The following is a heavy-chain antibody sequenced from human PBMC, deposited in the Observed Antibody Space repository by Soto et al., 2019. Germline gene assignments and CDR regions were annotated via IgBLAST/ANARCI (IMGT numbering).Heavy chain of an antibody. J-gene: IGHJ4*02. Sequence: ASGKVSCKASGYTFTSYGISWVRQAPGQGLEWMGWISAYNGNTNYAQKLQGRVTMTTDTSTSTAYTELRSLRSNDTAVYYCARDETVAGTSCKEYWGQGTLVTVSS. CDR3: ARDETVAGTSCKEY. CDR2: ISAYNGNT. D-gene: IGHD6-19*01. V-gene: IGHV1-18*01. CDR1: GYTFTSYG.